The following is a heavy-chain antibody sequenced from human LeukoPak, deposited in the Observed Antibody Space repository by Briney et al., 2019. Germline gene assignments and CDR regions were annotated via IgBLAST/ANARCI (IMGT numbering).Heavy chain of an antibody. V-gene: IGHV4-59*01. CDR1: GGSISSYY. D-gene: IGHD3-22*01. CDR2: IYYSGST. Sequence: SETLSLTCTVSGGSISSYYWSWIRQPPGKGLEWIGYIYYSGSTNYNPSLKGRVTISVDTSKNQFSLKLSSVTAADTAVYYCARYYYDSGVDYWGQGTLVTVSS. J-gene: IGHJ4*02. CDR3: ARYYYDSGVDY.